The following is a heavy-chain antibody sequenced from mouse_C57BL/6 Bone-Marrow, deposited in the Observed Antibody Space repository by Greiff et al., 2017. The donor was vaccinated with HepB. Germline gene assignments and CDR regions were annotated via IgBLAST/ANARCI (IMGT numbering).Heavy chain of an antibody. CDR2: IRNKANGYTT. CDR3: ARYWGNYGNWYFDV. Sequence: EVKLVESGGGLVQPGGSLSLSCAASGFTFTDYYMSWVRQPPGKALEWLGFIRNKANGYTTEYSASVKGRFTISRDNSQSILYLQMNALRAEDSATYYCARYWGNYGNWYFDVWGTGTTVTVSS. J-gene: IGHJ1*03. V-gene: IGHV7-3*01. D-gene: IGHD2-1*01. CDR1: GFTFTDYY.